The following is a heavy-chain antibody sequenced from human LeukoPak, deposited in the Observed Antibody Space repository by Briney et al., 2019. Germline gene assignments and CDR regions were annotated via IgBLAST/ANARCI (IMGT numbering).Heavy chain of an antibody. J-gene: IGHJ6*02. D-gene: IGHD6-13*01. CDR3: AKDIWSGSSYLYGMDV. Sequence: GGSLRLSCAASGFTFDDYAMHWVRHAPGKGLEWVSGISWNSGSIGYADSVKGRFTISRDNAKNSLYLQMNSLRAEDTALYYCAKDIWSGSSYLYGMDVWGQGTTVTVSS. CDR1: GFTFDDYA. V-gene: IGHV3-9*01. CDR2: ISWNSGSI.